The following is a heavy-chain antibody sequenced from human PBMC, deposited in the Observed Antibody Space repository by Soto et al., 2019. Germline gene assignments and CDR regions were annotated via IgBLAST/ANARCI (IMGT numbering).Heavy chain of an antibody. CDR3: AREFITIFGVVIYYFDY. D-gene: IGHD3-3*01. CDR1: GYTFTSYG. J-gene: IGHJ4*02. CDR2: ISAYNGNT. Sequence: VASVKVSCKASGYTFTSYGISWVRQAPGQGLEWMGWISAYNGNTNYAQKLQGRVTMTTDTSTSTAYMELRSLRSDDTAVYYCAREFITIFGVVIYYFDYWGQRTLVTVSS. V-gene: IGHV1-18*01.